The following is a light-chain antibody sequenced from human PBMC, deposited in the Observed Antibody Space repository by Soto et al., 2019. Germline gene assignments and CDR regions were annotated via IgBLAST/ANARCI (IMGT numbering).Light chain of an antibody. V-gene: IGKV3-20*01. CDR3: QQYGSSPWT. J-gene: IGKJ1*01. CDR2: GAS. CDR1: QSVSSSY. Sequence: EIVLTQSPATLSLSPGERATLSCRASQSVSSSYLAWYQQKPGQAPRLLIYGASSRATGIPARFSGSGSGTDFTLTISRLEPEDFALYYCQQYGSSPWTFGQGTKVEIK.